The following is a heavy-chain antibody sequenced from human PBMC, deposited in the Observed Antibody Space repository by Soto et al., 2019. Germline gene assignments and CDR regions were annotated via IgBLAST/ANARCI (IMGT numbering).Heavy chain of an antibody. Sequence: SETLSLTCAVYGGSFSGYYWSWIRQPPGKGLEWIGEINHSGSTNYNPSLKSRVTISVDTSKNQFSLKLSSVTAADTAVYYCARTGIAVVEDYYFDYWGQGTLVTVSS. CDR3: ARTGIAVVEDYYFDY. CDR1: GGSFSGYY. CDR2: INHSGST. D-gene: IGHD6-19*01. V-gene: IGHV4-34*01. J-gene: IGHJ4*02.